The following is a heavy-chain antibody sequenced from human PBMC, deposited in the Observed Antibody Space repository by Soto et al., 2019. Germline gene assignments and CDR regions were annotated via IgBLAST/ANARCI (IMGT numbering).Heavy chain of an antibody. CDR2: IKSKTDGGTT. CDR1: GFTFSNAW. CDR3: TTDGTVVVPAAMPYYYYGMDV. V-gene: IGHV3-15*07. J-gene: IGHJ6*02. Sequence: GGSLRLSCAASGFTFSNAWMNWVRQAPGKGLEWVGRIKSKTDGGTTDYAAPVKGRFTISRDDSKNTLYLQMNSLKTEDTAVYYCTTDGTVVVPAAMPYYYYGMDVWGQGTTVTVSS. D-gene: IGHD2-2*01.